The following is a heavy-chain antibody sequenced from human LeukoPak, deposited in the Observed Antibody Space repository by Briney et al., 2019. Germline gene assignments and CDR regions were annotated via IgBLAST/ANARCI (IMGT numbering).Heavy chain of an antibody. CDR1: GFTFSSHD. V-gene: IGHV3-48*01. Sequence: GGSLRLSCAASGFTFSSHDMNWVRQAPGKGLEWVSYISSGSGTIYYADSVKGRFTISRDNAKNPLYLQMNSLRAEDTAVYYCAKGYGFDSSGSEHYFENWGQGILVTVSS. CDR3: AKGYGFDSSGSEHYFEN. D-gene: IGHD3-22*01. CDR2: ISSGSGTI. J-gene: IGHJ4*02.